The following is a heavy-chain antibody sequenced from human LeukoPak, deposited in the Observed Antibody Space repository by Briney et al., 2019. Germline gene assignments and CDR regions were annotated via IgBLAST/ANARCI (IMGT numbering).Heavy chain of an antibody. CDR1: GFIFDDYG. Sequence: AGGSLRLSCAASGFIFDDYGMAWDRQAPGKGLVWVSRINSDGSSTSYADSVKGRFTISRDNAKNTLYLQMNSLRAEDTAVYYCARGTIGWAGVDYWGQGTLVTVSS. J-gene: IGHJ4*02. CDR3: ARGTIGWAGVDY. D-gene: IGHD6-19*01. V-gene: IGHV3-74*01. CDR2: INSDGSST.